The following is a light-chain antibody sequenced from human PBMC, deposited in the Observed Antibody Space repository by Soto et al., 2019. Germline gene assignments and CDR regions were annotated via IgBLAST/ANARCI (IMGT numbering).Light chain of an antibody. V-gene: IGLV7-43*01. Sequence: QTVVTQEPSLTVSPGGTVTLTCASSTGAVTSGHYPNWFQQKPGQAPRALIYSTGNKHSWTPARFSGSLLGGKAALTLSGVQPEDEAAYYCLLYYAAAQPWVFGGGTKLTVL. CDR2: STG. CDR1: TGAVTSGHY. J-gene: IGLJ3*02. CDR3: LLYYAAAQPWV.